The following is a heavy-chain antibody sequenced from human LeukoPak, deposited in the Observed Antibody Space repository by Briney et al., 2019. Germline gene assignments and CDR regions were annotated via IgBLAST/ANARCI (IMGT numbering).Heavy chain of an antibody. D-gene: IGHD3-22*01. V-gene: IGHV3-23*01. CDR2: ISDSGGST. CDR3: AKDTSSGYYYFDY. CDR1: GFTFSSYA. Sequence: GGSLRLPCAASGFTFSSYAMSWVRQAPGKGLEWVSVISDSGGSTYYADSVKGRFTISRDNSKNTLYLQMNSLRAEDTAVYYCAKDTSSGYYYFDYWGQGTLVTVSS. J-gene: IGHJ4*02.